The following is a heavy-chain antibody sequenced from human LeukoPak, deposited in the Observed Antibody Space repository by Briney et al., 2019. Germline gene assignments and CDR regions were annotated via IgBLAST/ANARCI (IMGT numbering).Heavy chain of an antibody. CDR1: GGSVISNSYY. CDR2: IYYSGST. D-gene: IGHD3-10*01. CDR3: ARDLRSYYGSGSYYIPGDY. V-gene: IGHV4-61*01. J-gene: IGHJ4*02. Sequence: SETLSLTCTVSGGSVISNSYYWSWIRQPPGKGLEWIGYIYYSGSTNYNPSLKSRVTISVDTSKNQFSLKLSSVTAADTAVYYCARDLRSYYGSGSYYIPGDYWGQGTLVTVSS.